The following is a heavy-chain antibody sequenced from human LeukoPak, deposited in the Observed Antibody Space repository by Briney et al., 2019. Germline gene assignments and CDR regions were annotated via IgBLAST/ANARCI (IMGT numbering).Heavy chain of an antibody. CDR1: GFVFDDSC. CDR3: TRQKVGTSTFDY. V-gene: IGHV3-15*01. J-gene: IGHJ4*02. D-gene: IGHD2-21*02. Sequence: GGSLRLSCAASGFVFDDSCMTWVRQAPGKGLEWVGRVKGRVDGGTTDYAAPVKGRFTISRDDSKNTAHLQMNSLKTEDTAVYYCTRQKVGTSTFDYWGQGTLVTVSS. CDR2: VKGRVDGGTT.